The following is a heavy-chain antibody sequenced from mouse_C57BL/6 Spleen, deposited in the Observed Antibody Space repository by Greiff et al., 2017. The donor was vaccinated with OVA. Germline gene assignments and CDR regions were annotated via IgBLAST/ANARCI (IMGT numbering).Heavy chain of an antibody. J-gene: IGHJ4*01. D-gene: IGHD1-1*01. CDR2: IWWDDDK. Sequence: QVTLKESGPGILQPSQTLSLTCSFSGFSLSTFGMGVGWIRQPSGKGLEWLAHIWWDDDKYYNPALKSRLTISKDTSKNQVFLKIANVDTADTATYYCARIYYYGSSPRYAMDYWGQGTSVTVSS. CDR1: GFSLSTFGMG. CDR3: ARIYYYGSSPRYAMDY. V-gene: IGHV8-8*01.